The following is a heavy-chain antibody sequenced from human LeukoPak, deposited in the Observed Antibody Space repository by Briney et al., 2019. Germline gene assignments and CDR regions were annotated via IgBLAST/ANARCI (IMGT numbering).Heavy chain of an antibody. CDR1: GFTFGGNY. CDR3: ARNRWELLDY. CDR2: IYSGGST. Sequence: PGGSLRFSCAALGFTFGGNYISWAGQAQGKGLEWVSVIYSGGSTYYADSVKGRFTISRDNSKNTLYLQMNSLRAEDTAVYYCARNRWELLDYWGQGTLVTVSS. V-gene: IGHV3-53*01. D-gene: IGHD1-26*01. J-gene: IGHJ4*02.